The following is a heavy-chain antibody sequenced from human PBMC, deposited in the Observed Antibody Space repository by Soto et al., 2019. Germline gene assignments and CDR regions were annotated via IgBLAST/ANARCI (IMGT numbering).Heavy chain of an antibody. D-gene: IGHD6-19*01. J-gene: IGHJ6*02. CDR3: ASDFRNRGWFRQAGNFAMDV. V-gene: IGHV1-2*02. CDR2: IHPNTGGT. Sequence: ASVKVSCKASGYPYTNSYMHWVRQAPGQGLEWMGWIHPNTGGTNYAQKFQGRVTMTRDTSVSTVYMELNRLTSEDTAIYCCASDFRNRGWFRQAGNFAMDVWGQGTTVTVSS. CDR1: GYPYTNSY.